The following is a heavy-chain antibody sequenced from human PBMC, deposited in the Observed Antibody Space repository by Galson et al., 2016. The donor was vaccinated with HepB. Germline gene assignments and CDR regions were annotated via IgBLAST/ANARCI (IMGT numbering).Heavy chain of an antibody. Sequence: SETLSLTCTVSGGSIRSSSHYWGWIRQPPGKGLEWIGSVYYSGSTHCNPSLKSRVTTSVDTSKNQFSLKLSAVTASDTAVYFCVREGHIRGGYYYGMDVWGQGTLVTVSS. V-gene: IGHV4-39*01. D-gene: IGHD2-21*01. CDR3: VREGHIRGGYYYGMDV. CDR2: VYYSGST. CDR1: GGSIRSSSHY. J-gene: IGHJ6*02.